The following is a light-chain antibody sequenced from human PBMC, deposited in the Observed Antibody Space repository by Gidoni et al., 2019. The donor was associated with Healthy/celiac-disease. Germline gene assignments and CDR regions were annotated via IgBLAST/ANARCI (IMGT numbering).Light chain of an antibody. Sequence: DIQMTQSPSSLSASVGDRVTITCRASQSISSYLNWYQQKPGKAPKLLIYAASSLQSGVPSRFSCSGSGTDFTLTISSLQPEDFATYYCQQSYSTPCSFGQXTKLEI. CDR1: QSISSY. CDR2: AAS. CDR3: QQSYSTPCS. J-gene: IGKJ2*04. V-gene: IGKV1-39*01.